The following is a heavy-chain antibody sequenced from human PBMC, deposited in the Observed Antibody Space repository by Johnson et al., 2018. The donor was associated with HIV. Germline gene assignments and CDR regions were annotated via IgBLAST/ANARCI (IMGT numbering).Heavy chain of an antibody. V-gene: IGHV3-15*02. CDR3: ARVGGYSSSSGGNYPKVRSPAFDI. Sequence: VQLVESGGTLIQPGGSLRLSCAASGFTVSNNYMSWVRQAPGKGLEWVGRIKSKTDGGTPDYAAPVTGRFTISRDDSKNTLYLQMNSLRAEDTALYYCARVGGYSSSSGGNYPKVRSPAFDIWGQGTMVTVSS. CDR1: GFTVSNNY. CDR2: IKSKTDGGTP. D-gene: IGHD6-6*01. J-gene: IGHJ3*02.